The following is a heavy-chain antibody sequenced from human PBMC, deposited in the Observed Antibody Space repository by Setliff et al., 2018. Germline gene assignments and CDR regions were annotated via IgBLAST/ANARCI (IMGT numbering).Heavy chain of an antibody. D-gene: IGHD1-26*01. CDR1: GGSISSSSYY. CDR2: FHQSSTN. V-gene: IGHV4-39*07. J-gene: IGHJ4*02. Sequence: PSETLSLTCTVSGGSISSSSYYWGWIRQPPGKGLEWIASFHQSSTNYYNPSLKSRVSISVDTARNQISLTLKSLTAADTAVYYCARAQWELLRFEYWGQGTLVTVSS. CDR3: ARAQWELLRFEY.